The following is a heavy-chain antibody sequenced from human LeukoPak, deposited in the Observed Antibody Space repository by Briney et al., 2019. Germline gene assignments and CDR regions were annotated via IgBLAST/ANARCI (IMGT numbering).Heavy chain of an antibody. CDR2: INPSGGST. J-gene: IGHJ4*02. D-gene: IGHD2-2*01. Sequence: ASVKVSYKASGYTFTSYYIHWVRQAPGQGLQWVGVINPSGGSTSYAQKFQGRVTMTGDTSTSTVYMDLSSLRSEDTAVYYCARGGTRAYYFDYWGQGTLVTVSS. CDR3: ARGGTRAYYFDY. CDR1: GYTFTSYY. V-gene: IGHV1-46*01.